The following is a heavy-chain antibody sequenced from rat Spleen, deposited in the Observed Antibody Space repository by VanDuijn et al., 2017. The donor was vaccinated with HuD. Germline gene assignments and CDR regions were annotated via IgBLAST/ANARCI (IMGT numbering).Heavy chain of an antibody. J-gene: IGHJ2*01. CDR1: GFTFSDYA. Sequence: EVQLVESGGGLVQPGRSLKLSCAASGFTFSDYAMAWVRQAPKKGLEWVASISYEGSSTYYGDSVKGRFTISRDNAKSTLYLQMNSLRSEDTATYYCARHGGDYWGQGVMVTVSS. V-gene: IGHV5-22*01. CDR3: ARHGGDY. CDR2: ISYEGSST.